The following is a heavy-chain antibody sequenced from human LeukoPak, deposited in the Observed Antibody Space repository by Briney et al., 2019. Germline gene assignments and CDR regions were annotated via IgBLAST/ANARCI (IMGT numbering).Heavy chain of an antibody. J-gene: IGHJ4*02. Sequence: GGSLRLSCAASGFSFSRSWMSWVRQAPGKGLEWVANIKQDGSEKYYVDSVKGRFTISRDNAKNSLYLQMNSLRAEDTAVYYCARGYSSGWYDSFFGYWGQGTLVTVSS. V-gene: IGHV3-7*03. D-gene: IGHD6-19*01. CDR1: GFSFSRSW. CDR2: IKQDGSEK. CDR3: ARGYSSGWYDSFFGY.